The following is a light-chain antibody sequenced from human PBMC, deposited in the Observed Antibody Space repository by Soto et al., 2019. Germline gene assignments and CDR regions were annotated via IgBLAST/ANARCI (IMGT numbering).Light chain of an antibody. J-gene: IGKJ5*01. Sequence: EIVLTQSPATLSLSPGERATLSCRASQSVSSYSAWYQQKPGQAPRLLIYDASNRATGIPARFSGSGSGTDFTLAISSLEPEDVAVYFCQQRSNWPPGLTFGQGTRLEIK. CDR3: QQRSNWPPGLT. V-gene: IGKV3-11*01. CDR1: QSVSSY. CDR2: DAS.